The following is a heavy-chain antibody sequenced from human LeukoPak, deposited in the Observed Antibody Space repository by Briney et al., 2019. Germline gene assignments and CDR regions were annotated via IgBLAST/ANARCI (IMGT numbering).Heavy chain of an antibody. J-gene: IGHJ5*02. CDR2: IYSGGGT. Sequence: GGSLRLSCAASGFTVSSNYMSWVRQAPGKGLEWVSVIYSGGGTSYAGQVKCRVTTPRDNSNNRLHLQMKSLRAEDTAVYYCAGSCYGSGSYCNWFDPWGEGTLVTVSS. V-gene: IGHV3-53*01. CDR3: AGSCYGSGSYCNWFDP. D-gene: IGHD3-10*01. CDR1: GFTVSSNY.